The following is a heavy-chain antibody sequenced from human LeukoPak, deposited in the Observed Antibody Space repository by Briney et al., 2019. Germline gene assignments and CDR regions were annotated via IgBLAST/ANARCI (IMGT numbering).Heavy chain of an antibody. CDR3: ATGSSSSSWSYWYFDL. Sequence: GASVKVSCKASGYTSTDYYMHWVQQAPGKGLEWMGRVDPEDGETISAEKFQGRVTITADASTDTAYMELSSLRSEDTAVYYCATGSSSSSWSYWYFDLWGRGTLVTVSS. CDR2: VDPEDGET. D-gene: IGHD6-13*01. CDR1: GYTSTDYY. V-gene: IGHV1-69-2*01. J-gene: IGHJ2*01.